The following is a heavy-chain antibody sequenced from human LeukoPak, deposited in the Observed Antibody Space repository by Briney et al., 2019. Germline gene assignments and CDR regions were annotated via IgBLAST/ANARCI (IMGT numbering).Heavy chain of an antibody. J-gene: IGHJ5*02. CDR3: ARGRYYYDSSGSIRGPPEGP. V-gene: IGHV3-30-3*01. CDR1: GFTFSSYA. CDR2: ISYDGSNK. D-gene: IGHD3-22*01. Sequence: PGRSLRLSCAASGFTFSSYAMHWVRQAPGKGLEWVAVISYDGSNKYYADSVKGRFTISRDNSKNTLYLRMNSLRAEDTAVYYCARGRYYYDSSGSIRGPPEGPWGQGTLVTVSS.